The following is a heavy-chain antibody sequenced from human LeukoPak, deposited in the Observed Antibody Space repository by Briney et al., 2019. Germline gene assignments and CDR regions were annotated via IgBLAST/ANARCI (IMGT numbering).Heavy chain of an antibody. J-gene: IGHJ1*01. D-gene: IGHD6-25*01. CDR2: ISNDGSVK. CDR1: GFTLSNYI. Sequence: PGGSLRLSCAVSGFTLSNYIMHWVRQAPGKGLEWVAVISNDGSVKYYADSVKGRFTISRDNSKNTLYLQMNSLRAGDTSVYYCTREAAGALHEHWGQGTLDTVSS. CDR3: TREAAGALHEH. V-gene: IGHV3-30-3*01.